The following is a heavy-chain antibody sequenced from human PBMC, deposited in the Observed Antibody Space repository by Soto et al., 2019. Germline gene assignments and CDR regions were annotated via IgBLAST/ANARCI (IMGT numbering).Heavy chain of an antibody. J-gene: IGHJ4*02. CDR2: MSYDGINK. Sequence: GSLRLSCAASGFTVSSYIIHWVRQAPGKGLEWVAVMSYDGINKYYADSVKGRFTISRDNSKNTLYLQMNSLTADDTAVYYCASQAVAAYFDNWGQGTLVTVSS. V-gene: IGHV3-30-3*01. CDR3: ASQAVAAYFDN. D-gene: IGHD6-19*01. CDR1: GFTVSSYI.